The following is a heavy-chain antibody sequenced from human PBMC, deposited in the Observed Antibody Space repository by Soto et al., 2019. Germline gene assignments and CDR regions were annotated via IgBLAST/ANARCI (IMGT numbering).Heavy chain of an antibody. CDR2: INHGGGST. J-gene: IGHJ4*02. V-gene: IGHV1-46*01. CDR1: GDTVTSYY. CDR3: ARPSRYQSGSHFDY. Sequence: GASVKVSCKASGDTVTSYYMHWVRQAPGQGLEWMGIINHGGGSTSYAQKFQGRVSMTRDTSTSTVYMELSSLRSEDTAVYYCARPSRYQSGSHFDYWGQGTLVTVSS. D-gene: IGHD3-16*02.